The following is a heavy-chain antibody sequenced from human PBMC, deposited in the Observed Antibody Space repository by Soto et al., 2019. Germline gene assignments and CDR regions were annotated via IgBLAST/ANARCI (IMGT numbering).Heavy chain of an antibody. CDR1: GFTLNSYG. D-gene: IGHD2-2*01. J-gene: IGHJ6*02. CDR3: ERTSSAGTYFHYYSLDV. Sequence: QVQLVESGGGVVQPGRSLRLSCAASGFTLNSYGMQWVRQGPGNGLEWVAFISYDSTKTYYADSVKGRFTISRDNSNSALYGQMNSLTGEDTAVYYCERTSSAGTYFHYYSLDVWGQGTTVTVSS. CDR2: ISYDSTKT. V-gene: IGHV3-30*03.